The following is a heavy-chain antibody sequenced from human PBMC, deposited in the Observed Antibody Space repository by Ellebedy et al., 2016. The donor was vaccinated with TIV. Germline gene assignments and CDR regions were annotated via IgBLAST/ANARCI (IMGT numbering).Heavy chain of an antibody. D-gene: IGHD5-18*01. Sequence: GSLRLXXTVSGGSISSSSYYWGWIRQPPGKGLEWIGSIYYSGSTYYNPSLKSRVTISVDTSKNQFSLKLSSVTAADTAVYYCARRKGGYSYGLSAKGGSHHAFDIWGQGTMVTVSS. CDR3: ARRKGGYSYGLSAKGGSHHAFDI. CDR2: IYYSGST. J-gene: IGHJ3*02. CDR1: GGSISSSSYY. V-gene: IGHV4-39*07.